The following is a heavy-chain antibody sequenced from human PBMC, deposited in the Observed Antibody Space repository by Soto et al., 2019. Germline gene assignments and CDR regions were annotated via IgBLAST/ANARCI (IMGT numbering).Heavy chain of an antibody. J-gene: IGHJ5*02. Sequence: SETLSLTCTVSGGAISSSSYYWGWIRQPPGKGLEWIGSIYHSGSTYYNPSLKSRVTISVDRSKNQFSLKLSSVTAADTAVYYCARVPGPWGQGTLVTVSS. CDR1: GGAISSSSYY. CDR3: ARVPGP. V-gene: IGHV4-39*07. CDR2: IYHSGST. D-gene: IGHD3-10*01.